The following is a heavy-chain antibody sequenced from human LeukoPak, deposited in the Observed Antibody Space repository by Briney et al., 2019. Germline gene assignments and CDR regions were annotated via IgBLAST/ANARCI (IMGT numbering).Heavy chain of an antibody. V-gene: IGHV3-48*04. J-gene: IGHJ6*04. Sequence: GGSLRLSCAASGFTFRTYGMNWVRQAPGKGLEWISYINSNSDTVHYSNSVEGRFTISRDNAKNSLYLQMNSLRAEDTAMYYCARERRDGANCIKGVCYSFMDVWGKGTTVTVSP. CDR2: INSNSDTV. CDR1: GFTFRTYG. D-gene: IGHD2-8*01. CDR3: ARERRDGANCIKGVCYSFMDV.